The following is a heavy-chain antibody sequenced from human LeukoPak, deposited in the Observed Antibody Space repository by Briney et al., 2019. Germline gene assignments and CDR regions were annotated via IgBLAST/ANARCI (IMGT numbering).Heavy chain of an antibody. D-gene: IGHD6-13*01. J-gene: IGHJ4*02. CDR3: ARDKYSSSWEADY. CDR2: INPNSGGT. Sequence: GASVKVSCQNSGDTFSGDYMRWVRQAPGHGHEKMGWINPNSGGTNYAQKFQGRVTMTRDTSISTAYMELSRLRSDDTAVYYCARDKYSSSWEADYWGQGTLVTVSS. V-gene: IGHV1-2*02. CDR1: GDTFSGDY.